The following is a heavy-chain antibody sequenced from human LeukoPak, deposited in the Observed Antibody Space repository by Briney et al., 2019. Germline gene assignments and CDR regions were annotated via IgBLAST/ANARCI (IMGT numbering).Heavy chain of an antibody. CDR2: IYYSGST. CDR1: GGSISSYY. V-gene: IGHV4-59*08. Sequence: SETLSLTCTVSGGSISSYYWSWIRQPPGKGLEWIGYIYYSGSTNYNPSLKSRVTISVDTSKNQFSLKLSSVTVADTAVYYCARHNGYSSSWYRDWFDPWGQGTLVTVSS. D-gene: IGHD6-13*01. CDR3: ARHNGYSSSWYRDWFDP. J-gene: IGHJ5*02.